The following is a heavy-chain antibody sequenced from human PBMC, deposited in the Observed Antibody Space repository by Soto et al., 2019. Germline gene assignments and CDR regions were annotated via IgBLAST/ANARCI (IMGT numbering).Heavy chain of an antibody. CDR2: ISYDGSNK. CDR1: GFTFSSYG. V-gene: IGHV3-30*03. D-gene: IGHD3-22*01. Sequence: QVQLVESGGGVVQPGRSLRLSCAASGFTFSSYGMQWVRQAPGKGLEWVADISYDGSNKYYADSVKGRFTISRDNSENTLYLQMNSLRAEGTAVYYCARDYYPFYDSSGYYSNHFDYWGQGTLVTVSS. J-gene: IGHJ4*02. CDR3: ARDYYPFYDSSGYYSNHFDY.